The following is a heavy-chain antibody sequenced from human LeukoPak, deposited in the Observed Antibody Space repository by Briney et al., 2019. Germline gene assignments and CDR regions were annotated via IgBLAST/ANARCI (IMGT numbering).Heavy chain of an antibody. CDR2: INPNSGGT. D-gene: IGHD6-19*01. V-gene: IGHV1-2*06. Sequence: ASVKVSCKASGYTFTGYYMHWVRQAPGQGLEWMGRINPNSGGTNYAQKFQGRVTITRDTSISTAYMELSRLRSDDTAVYYCARDGVFGYSSGSPVYWGPGTLVTVSS. CDR1: GYTFTGYY. J-gene: IGHJ4*02. CDR3: ARDGVFGYSSGSPVY.